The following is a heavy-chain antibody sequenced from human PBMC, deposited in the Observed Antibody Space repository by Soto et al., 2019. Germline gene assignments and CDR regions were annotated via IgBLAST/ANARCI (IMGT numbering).Heavy chain of an antibody. CDR3: ARGHLGLWFGSLGYMDV. D-gene: IGHD3-10*01. CDR1: GYTFTSYD. V-gene: IGHV1-8*01. CDR2: MNPNSGNT. J-gene: IGHJ6*03. Sequence: QVQLVQSGAEVQKPGASVKVSCKASGYTFTSYDINWVRQATGQGLEWMGWMNPNSGNTGYAQKFQGRVTMTRNTSIRTAYMELSSLRSEDTAVYYCARGHLGLWFGSLGYMDVWGKGTTVTVSS.